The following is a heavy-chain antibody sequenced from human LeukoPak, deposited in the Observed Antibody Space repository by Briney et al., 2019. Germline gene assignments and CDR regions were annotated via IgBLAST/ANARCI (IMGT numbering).Heavy chain of an antibody. CDR2: MNPGSGDT. Sequence: ASVKVSCKASGYTFTTHDLTWVRQATGQGLEWMGWMNPGSGDTAYAQKFQGRVTMTRDTSMSTAYMELNSLGSEDTAIYYCARGLGDYNTDWFPVSGYWGQGTPVAVSS. CDR1: GYTFTTHD. D-gene: IGHD3-9*01. V-gene: IGHV1-8*01. J-gene: IGHJ4*02. CDR3: ARGLGDYNTDWFPVSGY.